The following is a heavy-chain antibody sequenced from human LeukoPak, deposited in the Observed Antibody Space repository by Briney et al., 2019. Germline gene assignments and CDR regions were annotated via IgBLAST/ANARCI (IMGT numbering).Heavy chain of an antibody. V-gene: IGHV3-23*01. CDR1: GFTFRSYV. J-gene: IGHJ5*02. D-gene: IGHD3-22*01. Sequence: GGSLTLSCSASGFTFRSYVMSWVRQAPGRGLEWVSAISGSGGSTYYVDSVKGRFTISRDNSKNTLYLQMNSLRAEDTAVYYCARGVTMIVVVIPSGWFDPWGQGTLVTVSS. CDR2: ISGSGGST. CDR3: ARGVTMIVVVIPSGWFDP.